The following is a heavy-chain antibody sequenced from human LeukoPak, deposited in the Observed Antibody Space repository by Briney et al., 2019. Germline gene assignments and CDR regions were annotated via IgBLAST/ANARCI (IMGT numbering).Heavy chain of an antibody. J-gene: IGHJ4*02. CDR1: GGSISSYY. D-gene: IGHD5-18*01. CDR2: INSDGSST. CDR3: ARVLDTPMVYGTLGY. V-gene: IGHV3-74*01. Sequence: ETLSLTCTVSGGSISSYYWSWIRQPPGKGLVWVSRINSDGSSTSYADSVKGRFTISRDNAKNTLYLQMNSLRTEDTAVYYCARVLDTPMVYGTLGYWGQGTLVTVSS.